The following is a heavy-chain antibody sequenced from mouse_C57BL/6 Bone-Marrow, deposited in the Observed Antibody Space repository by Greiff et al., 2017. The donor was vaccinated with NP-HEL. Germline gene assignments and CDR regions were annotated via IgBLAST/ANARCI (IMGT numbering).Heavy chain of an antibody. V-gene: IGHV5-12*01. J-gene: IGHJ1*03. CDR3: ARLRITTVVAPYWYFDV. D-gene: IGHD1-1*01. CDR2: ISNGGGST. Sequence: EVHLVESGGGLVQPGGSLKLSCAASGFTFSDYYMYWVRQTPEKRLEWVAYISNGGGSTYYPDTVKGRFTISRDNAKNTLYLQMSRLKSEDTAMYYCARLRITTVVAPYWYFDVWGTGTTVTVSS. CDR1: GFTFSDYY.